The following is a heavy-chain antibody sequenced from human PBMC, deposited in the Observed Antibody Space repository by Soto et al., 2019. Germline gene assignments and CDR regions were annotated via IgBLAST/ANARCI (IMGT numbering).Heavy chain of an antibody. V-gene: IGHV4-31*03. D-gene: IGHD3-22*01. CDR2: IYYSGST. Sequence: QVQLQESGPGLVKPSQTLSLTCTVSGGSISSGGYYWSWIRQHPGKGLEWIGYIYYSGSTYYNPSRKMRVTISVDTSKNQFSLKLSSVTAADTAVYYCARGSTYYYDTRQFDPWGQGTLVTVSS. CDR3: ARGSTYYYDTRQFDP. CDR1: GGSISSGGYY. J-gene: IGHJ5*02.